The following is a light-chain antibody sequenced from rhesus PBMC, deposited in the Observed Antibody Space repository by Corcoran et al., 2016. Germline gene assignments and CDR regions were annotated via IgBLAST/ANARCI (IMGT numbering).Light chain of an antibody. CDR3: QHYYSPPYS. Sequence: DIQMTQSPSSLSASVGDRVTITCRASQGITNDLAWYQQKPGETPKLLIYEASRLQSGIPSRFRGSGSGTDFTLTIRSLQSEDFGTYYCQHYYSPPYSFGRGTKVEIK. J-gene: IGKJ2*01. CDR2: EAS. CDR1: QGITND. V-gene: IGKV1-21*01.